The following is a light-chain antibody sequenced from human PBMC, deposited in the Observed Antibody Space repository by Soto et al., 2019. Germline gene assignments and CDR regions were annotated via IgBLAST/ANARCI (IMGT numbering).Light chain of an antibody. CDR2: DAS. V-gene: IGKV3-11*01. CDR1: QSISSY. J-gene: IGKJ5*01. CDR3: QQRSNWLIT. Sequence: EIVMTQSPATLSVSPGERATLSCRASQSISSYLAWYQQKRGQAPRLLIYDASNRATGIPARFSGSGSGTDFTLTISSLEPEDFAVYYCQQRSNWLITFGQGTHWRL.